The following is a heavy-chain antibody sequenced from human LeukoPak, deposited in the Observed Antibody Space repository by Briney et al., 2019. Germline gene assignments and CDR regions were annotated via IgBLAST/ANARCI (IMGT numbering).Heavy chain of an antibody. J-gene: IGHJ4*02. CDR1: GFTFSDYE. V-gene: IGHV3-48*03. D-gene: IGHD1-26*01. CDR2: ISSSGRTI. Sequence: PGGSLRLSCAASGFTFSDYEMSSVRQAPGKGLEWVSYISSSGRTIYYADSVKGRFTISRDNAKNSLYLQMNSLRAEDTAIYYCVREGGSFFFEYWGQGTLVTVSS. CDR3: VREGGSFFFEY.